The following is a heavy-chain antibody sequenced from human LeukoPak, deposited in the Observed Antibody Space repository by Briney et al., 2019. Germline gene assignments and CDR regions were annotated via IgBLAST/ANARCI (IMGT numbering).Heavy chain of an antibody. Sequence: PGGPLRLSCAASGFTFSSYEMNWVRQAPGKGLEWVSYISSSGSTIYYADSVKGRFTISRDNAKNSLYLQMNSLRAEDTAVYYCARDSPNYDILTGYPYWYFDLWAVAPWSLSPQ. CDR2: ISSSGSTI. D-gene: IGHD3-9*01. V-gene: IGHV3-48*03. J-gene: IGHJ2*01. CDR1: GFTFSSYE. CDR3: ARDSPNYDILTGYPYWYFDL.